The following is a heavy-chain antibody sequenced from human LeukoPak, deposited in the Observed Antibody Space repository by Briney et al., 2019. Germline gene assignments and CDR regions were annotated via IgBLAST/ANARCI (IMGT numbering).Heavy chain of an antibody. CDR2: INHSGST. J-gene: IGHJ4*02. Sequence: SETLSPTCTVSGGSISSSSYYWGWIRQPPGKGLEWIGEINHSGSTNYNPSLKSRVTISVDTSKNQFSLKLSSVTAADTAVYYCARGGYYGSGRDFDYWGQGTLVTVSS. V-gene: IGHV4-39*07. D-gene: IGHD3-10*01. CDR1: GGSISSSSYY. CDR3: ARGGYYGSGRDFDY.